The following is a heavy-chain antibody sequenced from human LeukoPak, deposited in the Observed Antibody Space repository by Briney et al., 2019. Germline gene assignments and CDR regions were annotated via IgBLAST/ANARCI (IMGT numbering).Heavy chain of an antibody. J-gene: IGHJ4*02. Sequence: GGSLRLSCAASGFTFSSYGMHWVRQAPGKGLEWVAFIRYDGSNKYYANSVKGRFTISRDNSKNTLYLQMNSLRAEDTAVYYCAKDRSSGSFFDYWGQGTLVTVSS. V-gene: IGHV3-30*02. CDR2: IRYDGSNK. CDR3: AKDRSSGSFFDY. CDR1: GFTFSSYG. D-gene: IGHD3-22*01.